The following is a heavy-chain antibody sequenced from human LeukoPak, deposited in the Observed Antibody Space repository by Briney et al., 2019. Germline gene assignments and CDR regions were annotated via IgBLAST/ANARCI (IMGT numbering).Heavy chain of an antibody. CDR2: IYTNGRT. D-gene: IGHD4-23*01. CDR3: ARRHDYDGHFGY. J-gene: IGHJ4*02. Sequence: SETLSLTCTVSGDPITSYYWSWIRQSPGKGLEWIGYIYTNGRTNYSPSLKSRVTMSVDTSKNQLSLKLNSVTAADTAIYYCARRHDYDGHFGYWGQGALVTVSS. CDR1: GDPITSYY. V-gene: IGHV4-4*09.